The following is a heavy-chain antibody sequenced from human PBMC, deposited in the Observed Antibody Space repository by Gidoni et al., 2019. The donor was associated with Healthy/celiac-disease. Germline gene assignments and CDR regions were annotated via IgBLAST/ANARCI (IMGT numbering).Heavy chain of an antibody. CDR2: YIRILGTA. CDR3: ARDRVGYSGSDRSWGFPL. V-gene: IGHV1-69*01. D-gene: IGHD1-26*01. Sequence: QVQLVQSGAEVKKPGSSVKVSCKASGGTFSSYAISWVRQAPGQGLEWRGGYIRILGTANYAQKFQGRVTITADESTSTAYMELSSLRSEDTAVYYCARDRVGYSGSDRSWGFPLWGQGTLVTVSS. CDR1: GGTFSSYA. J-gene: IGHJ5*02.